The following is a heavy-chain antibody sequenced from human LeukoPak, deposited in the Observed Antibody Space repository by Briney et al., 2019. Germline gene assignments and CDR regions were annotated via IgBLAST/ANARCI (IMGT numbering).Heavy chain of an antibody. CDR2: ISSSGSTI. CDR1: GFTFSDYY. V-gene: IGHV3-11*01. CDR3: ARGGSSRDYIHDY. D-gene: IGHD6-13*01. J-gene: IGHJ4*02. Sequence: WGSLRLSCAASGFTFSDYYMTWIRQAPGRGLEWVSYISSSGSTIYYADSVKGRFTISRDNAKNSLYLQMNSLRGEDTAVYYCARGGSSRDYIHDYWGQGTLVTVSS.